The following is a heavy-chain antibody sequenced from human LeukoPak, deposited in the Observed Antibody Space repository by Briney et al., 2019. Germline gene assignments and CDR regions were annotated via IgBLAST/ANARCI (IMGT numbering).Heavy chain of an antibody. J-gene: IGHJ4*02. CDR2: INPSGGST. V-gene: IGHV1-46*01. CDR1: GYTFTSYY. Sequence: GASVKVSCKASGYTFTSYYMHWVRQAPGEGLEWMGIINPSGGSTSYAQKFQGRVTMTRDTSTSTVYMELSSLRSEDTAVYYCATLRPPRIMSSSWPYYFDYWGQGTLVTVSS. CDR3: ATLRPPRIMSSSWPYYFDY. D-gene: IGHD6-13*01.